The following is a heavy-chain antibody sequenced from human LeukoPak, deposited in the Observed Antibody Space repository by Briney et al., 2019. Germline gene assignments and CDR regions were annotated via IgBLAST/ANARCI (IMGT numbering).Heavy chain of an antibody. Sequence: SETLSLTXAVSGYSISSGYYWGWIRQPPGKGLEWIGSIYHSGSTYYNPSLKSRVTISVDTSKNQFSLKLSSVTAADTAVYYCASQRGDFWSGYSYNWFDPWGRGTLVTVSS. J-gene: IGHJ5*02. CDR1: GYSISSGYY. V-gene: IGHV4-38-2*01. CDR2: IYHSGST. D-gene: IGHD3-3*01. CDR3: ASQRGDFWSGYSYNWFDP.